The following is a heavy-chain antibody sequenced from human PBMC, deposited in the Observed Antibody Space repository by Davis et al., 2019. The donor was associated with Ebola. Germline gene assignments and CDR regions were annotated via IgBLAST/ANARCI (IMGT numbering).Heavy chain of an antibody. J-gene: IGHJ6*02. CDR2: INPSGGST. V-gene: IGHV1-46*01. CDR1: GGTFSSYA. CDR3: ARDSGNYYYYGMDV. Sequence: ASVKVSCKASGGTFSSYAISWVRQAPGQGLEWMGIINPSGGSTSYAQKFQGRVTMTRDTSTSTVYMELSSLRSEDTAVYYCARDSGNYYYYGMDVWGQGTTVTVSS.